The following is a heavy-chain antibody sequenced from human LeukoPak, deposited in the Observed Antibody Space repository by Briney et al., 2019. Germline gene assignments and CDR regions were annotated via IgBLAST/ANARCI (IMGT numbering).Heavy chain of an antibody. CDR3: ARGRYYYGSGSYIF. CDR1: GFTFSNYG. D-gene: IGHD3-10*01. Sequence: GGSLRLSCAASGFTFSNYGMHWVRQAPGKGLDWVAVVSDDGSHKQYADSVKGRFTVSRDNSEKTLYLQMNSLRAEDTAVYYCARGRYYYGSGSYIFWGQGTLVTVSS. V-gene: IGHV3-30*03. CDR2: VSDDGSHK. J-gene: IGHJ4*02.